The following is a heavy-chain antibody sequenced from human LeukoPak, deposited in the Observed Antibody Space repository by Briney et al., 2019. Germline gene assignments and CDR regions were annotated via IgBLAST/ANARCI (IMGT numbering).Heavy chain of an antibody. D-gene: IGHD1-26*01. CDR3: ARPRRVGATSPINY. J-gene: IGHJ4*02. CDR2: ISGSGGST. Sequence: GGSLRLSCAASGFTFSSYAMSWVRQAPGKGLEWVSAISGSGGSTYYADSVKGRFTISRDNSKNTLYLQMNSLRAEDTAVYYCARPRRVGATSPINYWGQGTLVTVSS. V-gene: IGHV3-23*01. CDR1: GFTFSSYA.